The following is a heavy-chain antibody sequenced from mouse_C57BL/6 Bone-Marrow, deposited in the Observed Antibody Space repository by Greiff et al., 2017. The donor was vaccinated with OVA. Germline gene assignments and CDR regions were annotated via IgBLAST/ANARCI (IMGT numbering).Heavy chain of an antibody. J-gene: IGHJ2*01. CDR3: AGNWDYFDY. V-gene: IGHV1-64*01. Sequence: HLHHPGAELVKPGASVKLSCKSSGYTFTSYWMHWVKQRPGQGLEWIGMIHPNSGSTNYNEKFKSKATLTVDKSSSTAYMQLSSLTSEDSAVYYCAGNWDYFDYWGQGTTLTVSS. CDR1: GYTFTSYW. D-gene: IGHD4-1*01. CDR2: IHPNSGST.